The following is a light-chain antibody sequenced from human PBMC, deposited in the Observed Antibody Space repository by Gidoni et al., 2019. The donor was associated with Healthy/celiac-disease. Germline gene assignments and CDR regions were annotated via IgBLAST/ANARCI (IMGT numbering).Light chain of an antibody. CDR3: QHQG. CDR2: KAS. Sequence: DIQMTQSPSTLSASVGDRVTITCRASQSISSWLAWYQQKPGKAPKLLIYKASSLASGVPSRFSGSGSGTEFTLTISSQQPDDFGTYYCQHQGFXGXTKVEIK. CDR1: QSISSW. J-gene: IGKJ4*02. V-gene: IGKV1-5*03.